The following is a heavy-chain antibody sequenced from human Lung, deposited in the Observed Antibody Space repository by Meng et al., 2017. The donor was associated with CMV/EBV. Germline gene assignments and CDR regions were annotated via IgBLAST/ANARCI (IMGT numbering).Heavy chain of an antibody. J-gene: IGHJ6*02. Sequence: SETXSLXCAVSGGSLSNSYWNWIRQPPGKGLEWIGYIYYTGKTNYSPSLKSRVTISLDASKKHFSLNLRSLTASDTAVYYCARAAPWDYYYGMDVWGQGTXVTVSS. CDR2: IYYTGKT. V-gene: IGHV4-59*01. CDR1: GGSLSNSY. CDR3: ARAAPWDYYYGMDV. D-gene: IGHD1-26*01.